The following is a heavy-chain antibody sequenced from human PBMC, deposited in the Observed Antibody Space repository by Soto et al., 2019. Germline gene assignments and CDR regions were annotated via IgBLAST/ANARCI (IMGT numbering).Heavy chain of an antibody. D-gene: IGHD6-13*01. CDR3: VRKYSSSWYENDY. V-gene: IGHV3-7*03. J-gene: IGHJ4*02. CDR1: GFTFSSYW. Sequence: GGSLRLSCGASGFTFSSYWMSWVRQAPGKGLEWVANIKQDGSEKYYVDSVKGRFTISRDNARNSLSLQMNSLRAEDTAVYYCVRKYSSSWYENDYWGQGTLVTVSS. CDR2: IKQDGSEK.